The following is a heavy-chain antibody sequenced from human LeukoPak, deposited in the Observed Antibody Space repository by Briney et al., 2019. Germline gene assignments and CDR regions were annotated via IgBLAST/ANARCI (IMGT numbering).Heavy chain of an antibody. J-gene: IGHJ4*02. Sequence: SETLSLTCTVSGGSISSYYWSWIRQPPGKGLERIGYIYYSGNTNYNPSLKSRVTISVDTSKNQFSLKLSSVTAADTAVYYCARSSYYDILTGYYNFDYWGQGTLVTVSS. CDR2: IYYSGNT. V-gene: IGHV4-59*01. CDR1: GGSISSYY. CDR3: ARSSYYDILTGYYNFDY. D-gene: IGHD3-9*01.